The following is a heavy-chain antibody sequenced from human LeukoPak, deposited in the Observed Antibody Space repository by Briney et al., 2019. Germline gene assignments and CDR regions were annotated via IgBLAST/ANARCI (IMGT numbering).Heavy chain of an antibody. V-gene: IGHV4-38-2*01. J-gene: IGHJ4*02. D-gene: IGHD5-12*01. CDR1: GYSISSGYY. CDR3: ARVATTTNPPQRPFDY. CDR2: IYYSGST. Sequence: PSETLSLTCAVSGYSISSGYYWGWIRQPPGKGLGWIGSIYYSGSTYYNPSLKSRVTISVDTSKNQFSLKLSSVTAADTAVYYCARVATTTNPPQRPFDYWGQGTLVTVSS.